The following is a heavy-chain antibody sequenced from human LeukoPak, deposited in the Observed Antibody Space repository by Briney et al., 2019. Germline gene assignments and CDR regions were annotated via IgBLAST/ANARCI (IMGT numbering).Heavy chain of an antibody. Sequence: PGGSLRLSCAASGFTFSSYSMNWVRQAPGKGLEWVSSISSSSSYIYYADSVKGRFTISRDNAKNSLYLQIDSLRAEDTAIYYCAKGIAGSRSSSSPDYWGQGTLVTVSS. V-gene: IGHV3-21*04. D-gene: IGHD2-2*01. CDR1: GFTFSSYS. J-gene: IGHJ4*02. CDR3: AKGIAGSRSSSSPDY. CDR2: ISSSSSYI.